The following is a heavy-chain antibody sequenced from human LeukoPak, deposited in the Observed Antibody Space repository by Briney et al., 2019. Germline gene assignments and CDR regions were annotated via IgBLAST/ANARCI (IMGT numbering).Heavy chain of an antibody. CDR3: ARGSGVQVWSSLDY. CDR1: AFTFITYS. V-gene: IGHV3-21*01. D-gene: IGHD5-18*01. Sequence: GGSLRLSCAASAFTFITYSMNWVRQAPGKGLEWVSSFSSSGSNIYYADLMKGRFTISKNNAKNSLHLQMNSLRAENTAVYYCARGSGVQVWSSLDYWGQGTLVTVS. CDR2: FSSSGSNI. J-gene: IGHJ4*02.